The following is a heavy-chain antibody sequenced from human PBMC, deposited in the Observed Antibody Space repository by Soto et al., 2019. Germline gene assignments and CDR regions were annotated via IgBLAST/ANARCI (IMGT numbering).Heavy chain of an antibody. D-gene: IGHD2-8*01. Sequence: QVQLVQSGAEVKKPGASVKVSCKASGYTFTSYGISWVRQAPGQGLEWMGWISAYNGNTNYAQKFQGRVTMTTDTPXXTXYXXLRSLRSDDTAVYYCARDPILTNSPASPVNWYFDFWGRGTLVAVSS. CDR2: ISAYNGNT. V-gene: IGHV1-18*01. J-gene: IGHJ2*01. CDR3: ARDPILTNSPASPVNWYFDF. CDR1: GYTFTSYG.